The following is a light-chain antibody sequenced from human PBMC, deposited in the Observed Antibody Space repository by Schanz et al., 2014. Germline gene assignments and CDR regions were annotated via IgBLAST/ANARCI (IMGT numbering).Light chain of an antibody. V-gene: IGKV3-20*01. CDR1: RAFSSSY. J-gene: IGKJ1*01. Sequence: ENVLTQSPGTLSLSPGDRATLSCRASRAFSSSYLAWYQQKPGQAPRLLIYAASIRAIGIPDRFSGSGSGTDFTLTISRLEPEDFAVFYCQQYGNSPRTFGQGTKVEIK. CDR2: AAS. CDR3: QQYGNSPRT.